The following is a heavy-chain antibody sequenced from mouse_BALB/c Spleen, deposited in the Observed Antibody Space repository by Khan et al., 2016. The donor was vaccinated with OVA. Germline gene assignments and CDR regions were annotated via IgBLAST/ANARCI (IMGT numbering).Heavy chain of an antibody. CDR2: INPSNGYT. D-gene: IGHD2-14*01. J-gene: IGHJ3*01. Sequence: QVQLQQSGAELARPGASVKMSCKASGYTFTSYTIHWIKLRPGQGLEWIGYINPSNGYTNYNQKFKDKATLTADKSSTTAYMQLSSLTSDDSAVXNCVRDGAYYRSDGWFAYWGQGTLVTVSA. CDR1: GYTFTSYT. V-gene: IGHV1-4*01. CDR3: VRDGAYYRSDGWFAY.